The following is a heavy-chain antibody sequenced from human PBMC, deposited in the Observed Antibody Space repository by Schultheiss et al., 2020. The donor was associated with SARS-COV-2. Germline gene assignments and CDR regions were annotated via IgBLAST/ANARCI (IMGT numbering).Heavy chain of an antibody. CDR3: TTTVVVAAKAFGY. D-gene: IGHD2-15*01. Sequence: GESLKISCAASGFTFSNAWMTWVRQAPGKGLEWVGRIKSKTDGGTTDYAAPVKGRFTISRDDSKNTLYLQMNSLKTEDTAVYYCTTTVVVAAKAFGYWGQGTLVTVSS. V-gene: IGHV3-15*01. CDR2: IKSKTDGGTT. J-gene: IGHJ4*02. CDR1: GFTFSNAW.